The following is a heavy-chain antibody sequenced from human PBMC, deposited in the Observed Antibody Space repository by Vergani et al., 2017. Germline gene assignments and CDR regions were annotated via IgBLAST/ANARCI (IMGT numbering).Heavy chain of an antibody. J-gene: IGHJ4*02. CDR3: ARLDYDSSGYLDY. V-gene: IGHV4-39*01. CDR2: IYYSGST. CDR1: GGSISSSSYY. D-gene: IGHD3-22*01. Sequence: QLQLQESGPGLVKPSETLSLTCTVSGGSISSSSYYWGWIRQPPGKGLEWIGSIYYSGSTYYNPSLKSRVTISVDTSKNQFSLKLSSVTAADTAVYYCARLDYDSSGYLDYWGQGTLVTVSS.